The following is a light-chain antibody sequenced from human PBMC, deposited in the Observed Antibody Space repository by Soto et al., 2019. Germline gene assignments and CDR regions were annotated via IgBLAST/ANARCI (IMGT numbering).Light chain of an antibody. V-gene: IGKV3-20*01. CDR2: DES. J-gene: IGKJ1*01. CDR3: QQFGSSRWT. Sequence: EIALPQSPGTLSLSPRERATLSCMASQSVSSSYLAWYQQRPGQAPSLLTYDESSRATGSPDRFSGSGSGTDFTLTMSSLEPEDFAVYDYQQFGSSRWTFGQGTKVE. CDR1: QSVSSSY.